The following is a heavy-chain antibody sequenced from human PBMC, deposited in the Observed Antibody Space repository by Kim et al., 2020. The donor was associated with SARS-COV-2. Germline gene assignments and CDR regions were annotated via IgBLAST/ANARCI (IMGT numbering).Heavy chain of an antibody. CDR2: IYYSGST. D-gene: IGHD3-9*01. J-gene: IGHJ4*02. CDR3: ASQNYDILTGYYPFDY. CDR1: GGSISSGDYY. V-gene: IGHV4-30-4*01. Sequence: SETLSLTCTVSGGSISSGDYYWSWIRQPPGKGLEWIGYIYYSGSTYYNPSLKSRVTISVDTSKNQFSLKLSSVTAADTAVYYCASQNYDILTGYYPFDYWGQGTLVTVSS.